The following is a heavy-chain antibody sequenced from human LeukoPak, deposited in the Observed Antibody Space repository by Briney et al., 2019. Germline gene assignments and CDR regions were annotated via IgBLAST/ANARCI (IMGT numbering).Heavy chain of an antibody. CDR1: GFTFSDYY. CDR3: AREIYGDYWGVWFDP. D-gene: IGHD4-17*01. V-gene: IGHV3-11*04. CDR2: ISSSGSTI. J-gene: IGHJ5*02. Sequence: PGGSLRLSCAASGFTFSDYYMSWIRQAPGKGLEGVSYISSSGSTIYYADSVKGRFTISRDNAKNSLYLQMNSLRAEDTAVYYCAREIYGDYWGVWFDPWGQGTLVTVSS.